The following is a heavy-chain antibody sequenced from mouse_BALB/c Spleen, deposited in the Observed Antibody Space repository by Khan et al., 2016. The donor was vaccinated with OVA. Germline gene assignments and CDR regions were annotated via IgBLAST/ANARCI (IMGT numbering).Heavy chain of an antibody. D-gene: IGHD2-1*01. Sequence: VQLQQSGAELVRPGASVKLSCKASGYTFTSFWMNWVTERPGQGLEWIGMIDPSDSETHYNQMFKDKATLTVDKSSSTAYMQLSGLTSEDSAVYYCARGGDGTSFAYWGQGTLVTVAA. CDR1: GYTFTSFW. CDR2: IDPSDSET. CDR3: ARGGDGTSFAY. V-gene: IGHV1-61*01. J-gene: IGHJ3*01.